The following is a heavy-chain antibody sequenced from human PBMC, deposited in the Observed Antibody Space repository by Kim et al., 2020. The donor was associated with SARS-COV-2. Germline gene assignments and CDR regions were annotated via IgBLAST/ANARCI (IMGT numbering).Heavy chain of an antibody. Sequence: SETLSLTCAVYGGSFSGYYWSWIRQPPGKGLEWIGEINHSGSTNYNPSLKSRVTISVDTSKNQFSLKLSSVTAADTAVYYCARQGATFSGNGYYYYYYMDVWGKGTTVTVSS. CDR2: INHSGST. D-gene: IGHD2-15*01. CDR3: ARQGATFSGNGYYYYYYMDV. CDR1: GGSFSGYY. J-gene: IGHJ6*03. V-gene: IGHV4-34*01.